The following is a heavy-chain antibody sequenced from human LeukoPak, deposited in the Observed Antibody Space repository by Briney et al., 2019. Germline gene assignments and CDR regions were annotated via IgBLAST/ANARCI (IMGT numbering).Heavy chain of an antibody. CDR1: GYTFTSYD. CDR3: ARGSNRGYDSFDY. V-gene: IGHV1-8*01. D-gene: IGHD5-12*01. J-gene: IGHJ4*02. Sequence: VATVKVSCKASGYTFTSYDINWARQATGQGLEWMGWMNPNSGNTGYAQKFQGRVTMTRNTSISTAYMELSSLRSEDTAVYYCARGSNRGYDSFDYWGQGTLDTVSS. CDR2: MNPNSGNT.